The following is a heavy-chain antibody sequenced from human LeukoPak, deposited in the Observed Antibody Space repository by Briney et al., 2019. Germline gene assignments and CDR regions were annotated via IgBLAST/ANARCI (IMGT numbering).Heavy chain of an antibody. Sequence: SQTLSLTCAISGGSVSSNSAAWNWIRQSPSRGLEWLGRTYYRSKWYNDYAVSVKSRITINPDTSKNQFSLQLNSVTPEDTAVYYCARDGMLPVAGTGILGYMDVWGKGTTVTISS. CDR2: TYYRSKWYN. CDR1: GGSVSSNSAA. V-gene: IGHV6-1*01. D-gene: IGHD6-19*01. J-gene: IGHJ6*03. CDR3: ARDGMLPVAGTGILGYMDV.